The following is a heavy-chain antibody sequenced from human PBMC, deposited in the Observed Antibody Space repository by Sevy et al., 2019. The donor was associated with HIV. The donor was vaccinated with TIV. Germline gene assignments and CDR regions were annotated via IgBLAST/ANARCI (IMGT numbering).Heavy chain of an antibody. J-gene: IGHJ4*02. CDR1: GTSVSSNY. Sequence: GGSLRLSCAASGTSVSSNYMSWVRQAPGKGLEWVSVLYIDGRTHYGDSVKGRFTISRDKSKITLFLHMTSLRAEDTALYYCARDLGYDSNGYYPGYWGQGTMVTVSS. D-gene: IGHD3-22*01. CDR3: ARDLGYDSNGYYPGY. V-gene: IGHV3-53*01. CDR2: LYIDGRT.